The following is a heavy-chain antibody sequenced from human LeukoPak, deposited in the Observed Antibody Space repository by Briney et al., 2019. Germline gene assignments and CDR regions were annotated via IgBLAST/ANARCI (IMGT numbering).Heavy chain of an antibody. CDR1: GGSISNYY. D-gene: IGHD1-1*01. CDR2: IYYTGST. CDR3: ARAVQLERPPPLIGYYYMDV. V-gene: IGHV4-59*01. Sequence: PSETLSLTCPVSGGSISNYYWRWIRQPPGKGLEGSGYIYYTGSTNYNPSLKSRVTISVDTSKTQVYVKLRSVTAADTAVYYCARAVQLERPPPLIGYYYMDVWGKGTTVTVSS. J-gene: IGHJ6*03.